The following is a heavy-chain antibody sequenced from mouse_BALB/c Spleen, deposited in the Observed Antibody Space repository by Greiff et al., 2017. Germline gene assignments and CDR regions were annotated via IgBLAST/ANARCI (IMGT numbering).Heavy chain of an antibody. CDR2: IWSGGST. CDR3: ARKTGTRIYYAMDY. V-gene: IGHV2-2*02. D-gene: IGHD4-1*01. J-gene: IGHJ4*01. Sequence: VQLQQSGPGLVQPSQSLSITCTVSGFSLTSYGVHWVRQSPGKGLEWLGVIWSGGSTDYNAAFISRLSISKDNSKSQVFFKMNSLQANDTAIYYCARKTGTRIYYAMDYWGQGTSVTVSS. CDR1: GFSLTSYG.